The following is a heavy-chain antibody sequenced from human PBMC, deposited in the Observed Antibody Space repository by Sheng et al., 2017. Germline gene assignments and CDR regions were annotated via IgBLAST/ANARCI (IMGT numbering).Heavy chain of an antibody. CDR2: INSDGSST. J-gene: IGHJ6*02. D-gene: IGHD6-13*01. CDR1: GFIFSIYW. CDR3: ARGIAAAGTYYYYYGMDV. V-gene: IGHV3-74*02. Sequence: VQLVESGGGVVMPGRSLRLSCAASGFIFSIYWMHWVRQAPGKGLVWVSRINSDGSSTTYADSVKGRFTISRDNSKNTLYLQMNSLRAEDTAVYYCARGIAAAGTYYYYYGMDVWDQGP.